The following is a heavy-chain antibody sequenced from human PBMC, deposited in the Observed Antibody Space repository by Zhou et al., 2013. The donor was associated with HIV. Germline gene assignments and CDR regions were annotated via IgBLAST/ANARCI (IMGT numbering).Heavy chain of an antibody. CDR2: IIPIFGTA. CDR3: ARAPEPKGSYYDFWSGYLPIWFDP. CDR1: GGTFSSYA. Sequence: QVQLVQSGAEVKKPGSSVKVSCKASGGTFSSYAISWVRQAPGQGLEWMGGIIPIFGTANYAQKFQGRVTITADESTSTAYMELSSLRSEDTAVYYCARAPEPKGSYYDFWSGYLPIWFDPGAREPWSPSPQ. V-gene: IGHV1-69*12. J-gene: IGHJ5*02. D-gene: IGHD3-3*01.